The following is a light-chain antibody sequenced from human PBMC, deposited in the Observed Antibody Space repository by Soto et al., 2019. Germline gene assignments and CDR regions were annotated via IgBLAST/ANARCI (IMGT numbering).Light chain of an antibody. CDR3: QQYGSLVT. Sequence: EIVLTQSPGTLSLSPGERATLSCRASQSVSSSYLAWYQQKPGPAPRLLIYGASSRATGIPDRFSGSGSGTDFTLTISRLEPEDLAVYYCQQYGSLVTFGQGTKVDNK. V-gene: IGKV3-20*01. CDR2: GAS. CDR1: QSVSSSY. J-gene: IGKJ1*01.